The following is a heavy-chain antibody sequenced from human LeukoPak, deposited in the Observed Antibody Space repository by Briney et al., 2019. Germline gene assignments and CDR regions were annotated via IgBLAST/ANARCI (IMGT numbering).Heavy chain of an antibody. D-gene: IGHD1-26*01. CDR3: ARDTSGTIDY. CDR1: GLTFDDYG. V-gene: IGHV3-20*04. CDR2: INWNGGST. Sequence: GGSLRLSCAASGLTFDDYGMSWVRQAPGKGLEWVSGINWNGGSTGYADSVKGRFTISRDDAKNSLYLQMNSLRVEDTALYYCARDTSGTIDYWGQGTLVTVSS. J-gene: IGHJ4*02.